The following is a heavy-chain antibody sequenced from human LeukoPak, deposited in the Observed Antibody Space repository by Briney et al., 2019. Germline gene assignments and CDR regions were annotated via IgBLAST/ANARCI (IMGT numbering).Heavy chain of an antibody. CDR2: IYWNDDK. CDR1: GFSLSTSGVG. CDR3: AHRHRSHPSELWTLFDY. J-gene: IGHJ4*02. D-gene: IGHD7-27*01. V-gene: IGHV2-5*01. Sequence: SGPTLVNPTQTLTLTCTFSGFSLSTSGVGVGWIRQPPGKALEWLALIYWNDDKRYSPSLKSRLTITKDTSKNQVVLTMTNMDPVDTATYYCAHRHRSHPSELWTLFDYWGQGTLVTVSS.